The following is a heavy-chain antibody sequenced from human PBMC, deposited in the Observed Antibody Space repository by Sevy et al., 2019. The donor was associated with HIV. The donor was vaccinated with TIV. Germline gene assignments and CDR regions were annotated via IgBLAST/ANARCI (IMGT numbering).Heavy chain of an antibody. CDR3: VRAIQLAASY. V-gene: IGHV3-7*02. CDR1: AINIRDYW. D-gene: IGHD2-15*01. Sequence: GGSLRLSCEASAINIRDYWMNWVRQAPGKGLEWVANINPDGSKIYYADSVKGRFTISRDYAKNSVFLQMTSLRAEETAVYYCVRAIQLAASYWGQGMLVTVSS. CDR2: INPDGSKI. J-gene: IGHJ4*02.